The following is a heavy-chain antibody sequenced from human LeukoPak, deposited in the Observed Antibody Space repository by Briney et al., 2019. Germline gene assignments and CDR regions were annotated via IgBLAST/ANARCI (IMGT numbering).Heavy chain of an antibody. CDR2: IYHSGST. CDR1: GYSISSGYY. D-gene: IGHD3-22*01. CDR3: ARSYDSTGYPLFDY. V-gene: IGHV4-38-2*01. J-gene: IGHJ4*02. Sequence: SETLSLTCAVSGYSISSGYYWGWIRQPPGKGLEWNWSIYHSGSTYYNPSLKSRVTISVDTSKNQFSLKLSSVTAADTAVYYCARSYDSTGYPLFDYWGQGTLVTVSS.